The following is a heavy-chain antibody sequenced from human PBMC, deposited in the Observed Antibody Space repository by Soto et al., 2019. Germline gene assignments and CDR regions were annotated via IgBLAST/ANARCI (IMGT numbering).Heavy chain of an antibody. CDR3: ARDRPRYCSGGSCYGFDY. V-gene: IGHV1-3*01. CDR1: GYTFTSYA. Sequence: EASVKVSCKASGYTFTSYAMHWVRQAPGQRLEWMGWINAGNGNTKYSQKFQGRVTITRDTSASTAYMELSSLRSEDTAVYYCARDRPRYCSGGSCYGFDYWGQGTLVTVSS. CDR2: INAGNGNT. J-gene: IGHJ4*02. D-gene: IGHD2-15*01.